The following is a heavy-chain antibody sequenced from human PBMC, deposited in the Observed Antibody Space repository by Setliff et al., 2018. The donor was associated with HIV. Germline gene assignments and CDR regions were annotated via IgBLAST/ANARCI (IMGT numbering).Heavy chain of an antibody. CDR3: ARGDYYYYYMDV. J-gene: IGHJ6*03. CDR1: GGSITNYY. CDR2: IYYSGST. Sequence: SETLSLTCTVSGGSITNYYWNWIRQPPGKGLEWIGYIYYSGSTNYNPSLKSRVTISVDTSKKQFSLNLNSVTAADTAVYYCARGDYYYYYMDVWGKGTTVTVSS. V-gene: IGHV4-59*01.